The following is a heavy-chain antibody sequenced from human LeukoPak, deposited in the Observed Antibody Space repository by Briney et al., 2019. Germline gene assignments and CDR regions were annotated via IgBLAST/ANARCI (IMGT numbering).Heavy chain of an antibody. V-gene: IGHV3-7*01. CDR3: ARWLDQLLSKYYYYGMDV. J-gene: IGHJ6*02. CDR1: GFTFSSYW. D-gene: IGHD2-2*01. Sequence: GGSLRLSCAGSGFTFSSYWMSWVRQAPGKGLEWVANIKQDGSEKYYVDSEKGRFTISRDNAKNSLYLQMNSLRAEDTAVYYCARWLDQLLSKYYYYGMDVWGQGTTVTVSS. CDR2: IKQDGSEK.